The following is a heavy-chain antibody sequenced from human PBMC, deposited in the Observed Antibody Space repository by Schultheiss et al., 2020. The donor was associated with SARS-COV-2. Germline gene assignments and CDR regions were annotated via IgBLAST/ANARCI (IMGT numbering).Heavy chain of an antibody. CDR3: ARDLPPLDY. CDR1: VFTFSSSA. V-gene: IGHV3-30*03. Sequence: GGSLRLSCAASVFTFSSSAMHWVRQAPGQGLEWLALLPGDGSSERYADSVKGRFTISRDNSKNTLYLQMNSLRPEDTAIYYCARDLPPLDYWGQGTLVTVSS. CDR2: LPGDGSSE. J-gene: IGHJ4*02.